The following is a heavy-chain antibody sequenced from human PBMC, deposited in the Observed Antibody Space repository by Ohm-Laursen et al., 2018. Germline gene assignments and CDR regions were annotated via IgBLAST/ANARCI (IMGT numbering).Heavy chain of an antibody. CDR1: GFTFDDYA. J-gene: IGHJ4*02. Sequence: SLRLSCAASGFTFDDYAMHWVRHAPGKGLEWVSGISWNSGSIGYADSVKGRFTISRDNAKNSLYLQMNSLRAEDTALYYCAQRDYWGQGTLVTVSS. CDR2: ISWNSGSI. V-gene: IGHV3-9*01. CDR3: AQRDY.